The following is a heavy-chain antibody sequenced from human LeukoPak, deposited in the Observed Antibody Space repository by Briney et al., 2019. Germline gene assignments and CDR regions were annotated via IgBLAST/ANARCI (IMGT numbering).Heavy chain of an antibody. CDR2: INPNSGGT. CDR3: ARGLLGFMRSDYSNYWDNWFDP. V-gene: IGHV1-2*02. Sequence: ASVKVSCKASGYTFTGYYMHWVRQAPGQGLEWMGWINPNSGGTNYAQKFQGRVTMTRDTSISTAYMELSRLRSDDTAVYYCARGLLGFMRSDYSNYWDNWFDPWGQGTLVTVSS. J-gene: IGHJ5*02. CDR1: GYTFTGYY. D-gene: IGHD4-11*01.